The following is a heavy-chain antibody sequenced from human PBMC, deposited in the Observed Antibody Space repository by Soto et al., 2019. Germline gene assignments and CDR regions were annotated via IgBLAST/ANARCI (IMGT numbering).Heavy chain of an antibody. CDR3: ARGSFWSGYLPYYFDY. CDR2: IYHSGST. V-gene: IGHV4-30-2*01. Sequence: SETLCVTCAVSGGSLSSGGYSWSWIRQPPGKGLEWIGYIYHSGSTYYNPSLKSRVTISVDRSKNQFSLKLSSVTAADTAVYYCARGSFWSGYLPYYFDYWGQGTLVTVSS. CDR1: GGSLSSGGYS. J-gene: IGHJ4*02. D-gene: IGHD3-3*01.